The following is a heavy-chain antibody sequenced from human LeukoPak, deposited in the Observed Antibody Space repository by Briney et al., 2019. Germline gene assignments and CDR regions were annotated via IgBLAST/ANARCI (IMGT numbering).Heavy chain of an antibody. CDR2: IYPYTGAT. Sequence: GASVKVSCKASGYTFSGTGWYLYGLRQAPRQRLKCMGWIYPYTGATHYAQKFQGRVAMTRDTSISTAYMELSRLRPDDTAVYYCARDGPAQMVDFDYWGQGTLVTVSS. CDR3: ARDGPAQMVDFDY. V-gene: IGHV1-2*02. CDR1: GYTFSGTGWY. J-gene: IGHJ4*02. D-gene: IGHD3-10*01.